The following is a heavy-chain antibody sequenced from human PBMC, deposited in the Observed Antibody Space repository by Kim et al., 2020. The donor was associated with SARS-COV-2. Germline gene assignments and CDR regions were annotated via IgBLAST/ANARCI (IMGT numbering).Heavy chain of an antibody. Sequence: SETLSLTCTVSGGSISSSSYYWGWIRQPPGKGLEWIGSIYYSGSTYYNPSLKSLVTISVDTSKNQFSLKLSSVTAADTAVYYCAVGTGVIINWFDPWGQGTLVTVSS. J-gene: IGHJ5*02. CDR2: IYYSGST. V-gene: IGHV4-39*01. D-gene: IGHD3-10*01. CDR3: AVGTGVIINWFDP. CDR1: GGSISSSSYY.